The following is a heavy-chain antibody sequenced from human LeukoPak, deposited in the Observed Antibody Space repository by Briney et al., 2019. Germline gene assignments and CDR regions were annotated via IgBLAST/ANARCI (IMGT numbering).Heavy chain of an antibody. D-gene: IGHD2-2*01. CDR1: GYTFSGYY. J-gene: IGHJ4*02. CDR2: INPNSGGT. CDR3: ASGGAAYCSSASCYHMEYFDY. Sequence: GASVKVSCKASGYTFSGYYIHWVRQAPGQGLELLGWINPNSGGTNYAQKFQGRVTMTRDTSISTAYMELSRLRSDDTAVYYCASGGAAYCSSASCYHMEYFDYWGQGTLVTVSS. V-gene: IGHV1-2*02.